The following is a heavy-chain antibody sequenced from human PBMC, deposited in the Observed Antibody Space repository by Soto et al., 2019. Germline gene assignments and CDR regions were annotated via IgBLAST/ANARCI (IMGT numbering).Heavy chain of an antibody. CDR2: INHSGST. D-gene: IGHD1-26*01. Sequence: QVRLQQWGAGLLKPSETLSLTCGVYGESFSGYYWSWIRQPPGKGLEWIGEINHSGSTNYSPSLKSRVAMSVDPSNKQFSLELRSMTAADTAVYYCARGPYPGRSLRTYYDGLDVWGQGTTVTVSS. CDR3: ARGPYPGRSLRTYYDGLDV. V-gene: IGHV4-34*01. CDR1: GESFSGYY. J-gene: IGHJ6*02.